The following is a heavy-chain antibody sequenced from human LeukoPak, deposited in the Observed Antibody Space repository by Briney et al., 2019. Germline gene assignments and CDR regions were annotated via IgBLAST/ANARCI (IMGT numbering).Heavy chain of an antibody. V-gene: IGHV4-59*01. CDR3: ARDQGYGSSSV. Sequence: SETLSLTCTVSGGSTSSYWSWIRQPPGQGLEWIGHIYYSGSTSYNPSLKSRVTISLDMSKNLFSLKLTSVTAADTAVYYCARDQGYGSSSVWGQRKMVTVSS. D-gene: IGHD6-6*01. CDR1: GGSTSSY. CDR2: IYYSGST. J-gene: IGHJ3*01.